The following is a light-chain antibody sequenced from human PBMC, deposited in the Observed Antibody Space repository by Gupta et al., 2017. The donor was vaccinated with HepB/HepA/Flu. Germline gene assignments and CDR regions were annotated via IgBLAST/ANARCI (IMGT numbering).Light chain of an antibody. CDR3: SSYTSSSSLYV. V-gene: IGLV2-14*03. Sequence: QSALTQPAFVSWSPGQPITISCTGTSSDVGGYNYVSWYQQHPGKAPKLMIYDVSNRPSGVSNRFSGSKSGNTASLTISGLQAEDEADYYCSSYTSSSSLYVFGTGTEVTVL. CDR2: DVS. CDR1: SSDVGGYNY. J-gene: IGLJ1*01.